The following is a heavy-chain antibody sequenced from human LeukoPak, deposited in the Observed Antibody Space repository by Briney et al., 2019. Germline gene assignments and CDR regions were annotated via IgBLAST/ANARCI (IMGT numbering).Heavy chain of an antibody. CDR1: GGSISSSSYY. V-gene: IGHV4-39*07. Sequence: KASETLSLTCTVSGGSISSSSYYWGWIRQPPGKGLEWIGSIYYSGSTYYNPSLKSRVTISVDTSKNQFSLKLSSVTAADTAVYYCARRGYDYVWGSYRPNWFDPWGQGTLVTVSS. D-gene: IGHD3-16*02. J-gene: IGHJ5*02. CDR3: ARRGYDYVWGSYRPNWFDP. CDR2: IYYSGST.